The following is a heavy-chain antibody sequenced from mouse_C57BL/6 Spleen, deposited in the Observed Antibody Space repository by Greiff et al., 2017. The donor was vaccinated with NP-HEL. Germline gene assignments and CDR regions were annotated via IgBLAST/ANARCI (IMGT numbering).Heavy chain of an antibody. D-gene: IGHD2-3*01. CDR3: ARGGYDGYPFAY. V-gene: IGHV3-1*01. J-gene: IGHJ3*01. CDR2: ISYSGST. CDR1: GYSITSGYD. Sequence: EVKLQESGPGMVKPSQSLSLTCTVTGYSITSGYDWHWIRHFPGNKLEWMGYISYSGSTNYNPSLKSRISITHDTSKNHFFLKLNSVTTEDTATYYCARGGYDGYPFAYWGQGTLVTVSA.